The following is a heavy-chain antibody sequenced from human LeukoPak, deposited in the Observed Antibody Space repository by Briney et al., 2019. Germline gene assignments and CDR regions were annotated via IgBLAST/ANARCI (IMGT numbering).Heavy chain of an antibody. D-gene: IGHD6-13*01. CDR2: ISSSGSTI. V-gene: IGHV3-11*01. CDR3: VSTGIAAAEDAFDI. CDR1: GFTFSDYY. Sequence: KTGGSLRLSCAASGFTFSDYYMSWIRQAPGKGLEWVSYISSSGSTIYYADSVKGRFTISRDNAKNSLYLQMNSLRAEDTAVYYCVSTGIAAAEDAFDIWGQGTMVTVSS. J-gene: IGHJ3*02.